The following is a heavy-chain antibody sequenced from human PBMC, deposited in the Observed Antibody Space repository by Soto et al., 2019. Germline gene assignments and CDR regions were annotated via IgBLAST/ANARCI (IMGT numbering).Heavy chain of an antibody. V-gene: IGHV6-1*01. CDR1: GDSVSSDSAV. J-gene: IGHJ4*02. Sequence: PSQTLSLTCGISGDSVSSDSAVWNWIRQSPSRGLEWLGRTYYRSKWYVDYALSVKSRITINPDTSKNQFSLQLGSVTPEDTAVYYCARRSGSPGYLDYWGQGALVTVSS. CDR2: TYYRSKWYV. D-gene: IGHD3-10*01. CDR3: ARRSGSPGYLDY.